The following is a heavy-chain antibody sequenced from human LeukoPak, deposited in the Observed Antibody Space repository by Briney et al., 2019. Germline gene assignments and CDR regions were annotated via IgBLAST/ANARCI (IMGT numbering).Heavy chain of an antibody. Sequence: APVKLSCTASGGTFSSYAISWVRQAPGQGLEWMGGIIPIFGTANYAQKFQGRVTITADESTSTAYMERSSLRSEDTAVYYCAREHIVVVTAIRHAFDIWGQGKIVSVSS. J-gene: IGHJ3*02. V-gene: IGHV1-69*01. CDR2: IIPIFGTA. D-gene: IGHD2-21*02. CDR3: AREHIVVVTAIRHAFDI. CDR1: GGTFSSYA.